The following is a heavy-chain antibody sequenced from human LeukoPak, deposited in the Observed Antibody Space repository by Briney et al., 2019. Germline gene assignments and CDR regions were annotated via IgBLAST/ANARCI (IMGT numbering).Heavy chain of an antibody. Sequence: GGSLRLSCAASGFTFNTYWMHWVRQAPGKGLVWVSRINSDGSTTTYSDSVKGRFTISRDNAKNTLYLQMSSLRVEDSAVYYCAGSDTTGYIPRAWDYWYFDLWGRGTLVTVSS. V-gene: IGHV3-74*01. CDR2: INSDGSTT. CDR3: AGSDTTGYIPRAWDYWYFDL. J-gene: IGHJ2*01. D-gene: IGHD1-1*01. CDR1: GFTFNTYW.